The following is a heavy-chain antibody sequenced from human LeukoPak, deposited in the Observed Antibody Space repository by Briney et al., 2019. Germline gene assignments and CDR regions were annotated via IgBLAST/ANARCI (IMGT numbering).Heavy chain of an antibody. CDR3: ARLVGAAAGATHLDY. Sequence: SETLSLTCTVSGGSISSSSYYWGWLRQPPGKGLEWIGSIYYSGSTYYNPSLKSRVTISVDTSKNQFSLKLSSVTAADTAVYYCARLVGAAAGATHLDYWGQGTLVTVSS. J-gene: IGHJ4*02. CDR2: IYYSGST. CDR1: GGSISSSSYY. D-gene: IGHD6-13*01. V-gene: IGHV4-39*01.